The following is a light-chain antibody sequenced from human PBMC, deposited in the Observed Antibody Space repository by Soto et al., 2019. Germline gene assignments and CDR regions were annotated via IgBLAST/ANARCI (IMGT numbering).Light chain of an antibody. CDR3: SSYTTSSTYV. V-gene: IGLV2-14*03. CDR1: SSDVGAYDF. Sequence: QSVLTQPASVSGSPGQSIAISCTGTSSDVGAYDFVSWYQQHPDKAPKLLIYEVSNRPSGVSDRFSGSKSVNTATLTISGLQAEDEADYYCSSYTTSSTYVFATGTKVTVL. CDR2: EVS. J-gene: IGLJ1*01.